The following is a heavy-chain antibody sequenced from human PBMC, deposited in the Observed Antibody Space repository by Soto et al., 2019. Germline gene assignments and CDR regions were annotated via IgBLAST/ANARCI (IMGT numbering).Heavy chain of an antibody. D-gene: IGHD3-10*01. CDR2: IYYSGST. J-gene: IGHJ5*02. Sequence: SETLSLTCAVYGGSFSGYYWTWIRQPPGTGLEWIGYIYYSGSTYYNPSLKSRVTISVDTSKNQFSLKLSSVTAADKAVYYCERSINPWGQGTLVTVSS. V-gene: IGHV4-34*09. CDR1: GGSFSGYY. CDR3: ERSINP.